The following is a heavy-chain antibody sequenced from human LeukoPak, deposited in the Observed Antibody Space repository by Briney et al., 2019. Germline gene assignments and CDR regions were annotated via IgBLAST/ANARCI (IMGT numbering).Heavy chain of an antibody. CDR3: ARDQRADYVWGSYRYNYFDY. Sequence: GGSLRLSCAASGFTFSSYAMHWVRQAPGKGLEWVAVISYDGSNKYYADSVKGRFTISRDNSKNTLYLQMNSLRAEDTAVYYCARDQRADYVWGSYRYNYFDYWGQGTLVTASS. CDR1: GFTFSSYA. J-gene: IGHJ4*02. D-gene: IGHD3-16*02. CDR2: ISYDGSNK. V-gene: IGHV3-30-3*01.